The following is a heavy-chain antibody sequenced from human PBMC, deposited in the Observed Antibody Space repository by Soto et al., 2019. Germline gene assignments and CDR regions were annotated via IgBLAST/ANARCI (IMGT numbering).Heavy chain of an antibody. J-gene: IGHJ4*02. V-gene: IGHV4-31*03. CDR3: ARADFDSGSPFFDY. CDR1: GGSISSGGFY. CDR2: SHSSAGP. Sequence: QVQLQESGPGLVKPSQTLSLTCTVSGGSISSGGFYWSWIRQHPGMGLEWIGYSHSSAGPYYNPSLKSRLSISLDTSENQFSLRLSSVTAADTAIYYCARADFDSGSPFFDYWGQGTLVTVSS. D-gene: IGHD3-10*01.